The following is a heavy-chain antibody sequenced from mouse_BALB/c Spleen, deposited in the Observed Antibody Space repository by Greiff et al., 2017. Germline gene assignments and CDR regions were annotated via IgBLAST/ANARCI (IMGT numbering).Heavy chain of an antibody. J-gene: IGHJ4*01. Sequence: VKLMESGPGLVAPSQSLSITCTVSGFSLSRYSVHWVRQPPGKGLEWLGMIWGGGSTDYNSALKSRLSISKDNSKCQVFLKMNSLQTDDTAMYYCARKGDYDVRAMDYWGQGTSVTVSS. CDR1: GFSLSRYS. D-gene: IGHD2-4*01. CDR3: ARKGDYDVRAMDY. V-gene: IGHV2-6-4*01. CDR2: IWGGGST.